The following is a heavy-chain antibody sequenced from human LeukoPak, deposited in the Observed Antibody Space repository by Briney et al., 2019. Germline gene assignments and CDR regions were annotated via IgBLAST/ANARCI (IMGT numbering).Heavy chain of an antibody. CDR1: EFSFTNAW. Sequence: PGGSLRLSCAASEFSFTNAWMSWVRQAPGKGLEWVANIKQDGSEKYYVDSVKGRFTISRDNAKNSLYLQMNSLRVEDTAIYYCATVGAVTDGAFDVWGQGTMVTVSS. V-gene: IGHV3-7*01. CDR3: ATVGAVTDGAFDV. J-gene: IGHJ3*01. CDR2: IKQDGSEK. D-gene: IGHD4-17*01.